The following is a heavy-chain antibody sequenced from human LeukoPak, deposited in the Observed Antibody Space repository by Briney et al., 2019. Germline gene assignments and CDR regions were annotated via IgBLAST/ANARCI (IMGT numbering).Heavy chain of an antibody. CDR1: GFTFSSYS. V-gene: IGHV3-21*01. D-gene: IGHD5-12*01. CDR3: ARSGDIVAPFDY. J-gene: IGHJ4*02. CDR2: ISSSSSYM. Sequence: GGSLRLSCAASGFTFSSYSMNWVRQAPGKGLEWVSSISSSSSYMYYADSVKGRFTISRDNAKNSLYLQMNSLRAEDTAVYYCARSGDIVAPFDYWGQGTLVTVSS.